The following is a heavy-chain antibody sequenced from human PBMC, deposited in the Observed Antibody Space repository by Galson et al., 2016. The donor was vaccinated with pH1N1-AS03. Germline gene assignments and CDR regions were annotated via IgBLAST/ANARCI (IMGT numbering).Heavy chain of an antibody. CDR3: ARVAPPPRDFQTAVKDFYNMDV. V-gene: IGHV4-61*01. J-gene: IGHJ6*02. Sequence: SETLSLTCTVSGGSVSSDPYYWSWIRQPPRKGLEWIGYITYSGIAYYNPSLKSRVTISEDSSKNQFYLKMNSVAAADTAVYYCARVAPPPRDFQTAVKDFYNMDVWGQGTTVTVSS. D-gene: IGHD4-11*01. CDR1: GGSVSSDPYY. CDR2: ITYSGIA.